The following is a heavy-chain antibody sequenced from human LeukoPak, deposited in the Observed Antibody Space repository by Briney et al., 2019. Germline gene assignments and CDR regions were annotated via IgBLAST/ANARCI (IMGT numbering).Heavy chain of an antibody. CDR1: GYTFTGYY. V-gene: IGHV1-2*04. Sequence: ASVKVSCKASGYTFTGYYMHWVRQAPGQGLEWMGWINPNSGGTNYAQKFQGWVTMTRDTSISTAYMELSRLRSDDTAVYYCARGSSGSPWYFDYWGQGTLVTVSS. CDR2: INPNSGGT. D-gene: IGHD6-19*01. CDR3: ARGSSGSPWYFDY. J-gene: IGHJ4*02.